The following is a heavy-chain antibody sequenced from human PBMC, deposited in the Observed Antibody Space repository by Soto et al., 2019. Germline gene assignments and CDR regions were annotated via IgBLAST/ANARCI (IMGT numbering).Heavy chain of an antibody. CDR1: GYTFTSYG. CDR2: ISGYNGNT. J-gene: IGHJ4*02. V-gene: IGHV1-18*01. CDR3: ARDLVVQTTTGGVDF. D-gene: IGHD2-2*01. Sequence: QVQLVQSGAEVKTPGASVKVSCKASGYTFTSYGITWVRQAPGQGLEWMGWISGYNGNTHYAQKFQDRVTMTTDTSTNTAYMELRSLRSDDTAVYYCARDLVVQTTTGGVDFWGQVTLVTVSS.